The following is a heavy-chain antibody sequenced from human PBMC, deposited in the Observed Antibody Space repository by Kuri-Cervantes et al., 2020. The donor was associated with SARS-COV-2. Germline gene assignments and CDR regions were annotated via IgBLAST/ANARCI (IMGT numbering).Heavy chain of an antibody. J-gene: IGHJ6*02. D-gene: IGHD3-10*01. CDR3: ARSRGSGSYYHYYGMDV. V-gene: IGHV4-4*02. CDR2: IYHSGST. Sequence: SETLSLTCTVSGGSISSYYWSWVRQPPGKGLEWIGEIYHSGSTNYNPSLKSRVTISVDKSKNQFSLKLSSVTAADTAVYYCARSRGSGSYYHYYGMDVWGQGTTVTVSS. CDR1: GGSISSYY.